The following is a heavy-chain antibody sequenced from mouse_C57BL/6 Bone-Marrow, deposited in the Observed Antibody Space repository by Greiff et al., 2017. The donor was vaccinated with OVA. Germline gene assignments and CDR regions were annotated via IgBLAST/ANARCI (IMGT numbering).Heavy chain of an antibody. D-gene: IGHD2-3*01. J-gene: IGHJ3*01. CDR3: ESEEIYDGYYQFAY. CDR1: GYTFTSYW. CDR2: IHPNSGST. Sequence: VQLQQPGAELVKPGASVKLSCKASGYTFTSYWMHWVKQRPGQGLEWIGMIHPNSGSTNYNEKFKSKATLTVDKSSSTAYMQLNSLTSEDSAVYECESEEIYDGYYQFAYWGQGTLVTVSA. V-gene: IGHV1-64*01.